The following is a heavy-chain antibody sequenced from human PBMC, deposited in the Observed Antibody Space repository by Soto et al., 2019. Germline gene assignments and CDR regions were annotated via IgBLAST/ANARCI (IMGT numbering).Heavy chain of an antibody. V-gene: IGHV5-51*01. Sequence: PGESLKISCMGSGYSFTSYWIGWVRQMPGKGLEWMGIIYPGDSDTRYSPSFQGQVTISADKSISTAYLQWSSLKASDTAMYYCARVGCGGDCYYYYYYGMDVWGQGTTVTVSS. D-gene: IGHD2-21*02. CDR3: ARVGCGGDCYYYYYYGMDV. CDR1: GYSFTSYW. CDR2: IYPGDSDT. J-gene: IGHJ6*02.